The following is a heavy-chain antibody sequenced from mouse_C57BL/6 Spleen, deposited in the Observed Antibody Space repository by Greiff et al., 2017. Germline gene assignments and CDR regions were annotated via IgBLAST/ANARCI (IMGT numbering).Heavy chain of an antibody. Sequence: QVQLQQPGAELVKPGASVKLSCKASGYTFTSYWMHWVKQRPGQGLEWIGMIHPNSGSTNYNEKFKRKATLPVDKSSSSAYMQLRSLTSEDSAVYYCASSMDYGSSYASDYWGPGTTLPVSS. CDR1: GYTFTSYW. J-gene: IGHJ2*01. CDR2: IHPNSGST. V-gene: IGHV1-64*01. D-gene: IGHD1-1*01. CDR3: ASSMDYGSSYASDY.